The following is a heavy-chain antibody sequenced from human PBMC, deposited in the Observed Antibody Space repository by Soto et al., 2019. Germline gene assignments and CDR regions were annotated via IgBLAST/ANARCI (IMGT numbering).Heavy chain of an antibody. V-gene: IGHV4-34*01. Sequence: QVQLQQWGAGLLKPSETLSLTCAVYGGSFSGYYWSWIRQPPGKGLEWIGEINHSGSTNYNPSLKSRVTISVDTSKNQFSLKLSSVTAADTAVYYCARGLLAYGVDPWGQGTLVTVSS. D-gene: IGHD2-15*01. CDR3: ARGLLAYGVDP. J-gene: IGHJ5*02. CDR2: INHSGST. CDR1: GGSFSGYY.